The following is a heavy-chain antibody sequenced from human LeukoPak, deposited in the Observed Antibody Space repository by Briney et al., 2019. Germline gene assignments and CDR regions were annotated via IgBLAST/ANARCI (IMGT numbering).Heavy chain of an antibody. Sequence: GGSLRLSCEASGFTFRSFAMSWVRQAPGKGLEWLSGISASGHYIYQADSVKGRFTISRDNSKNTLYIEINSLRVEDTAVYYCARHGSWGDYQFYFYMDVWGKGTTVTVSS. CDR2: ISASGHYI. CDR3: ARHGSWGDYQFYFYMDV. J-gene: IGHJ6*03. D-gene: IGHD2-2*01. V-gene: IGHV3-23*01. CDR1: GFTFRSFA.